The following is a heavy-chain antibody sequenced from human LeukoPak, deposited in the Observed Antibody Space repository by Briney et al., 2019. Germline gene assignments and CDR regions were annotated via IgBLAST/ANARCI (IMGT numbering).Heavy chain of an antibody. D-gene: IGHD6-13*01. CDR1: GFSFSSYG. J-gene: IGHJ4*02. V-gene: IGHV3-30*02. CDR2: IRFDGSDK. CDR3: ARDPARVGSSWRFDY. Sequence: GGSLRLSCAASGFSFSSYGMHWVRQAPGKGLEWVAFIRFDGSDKFYRDSVKGRFTISRDDSKNTLYLQMNSLRSDDTAVYYCARDPARVGSSWRFDYWGQGTLVTVSS.